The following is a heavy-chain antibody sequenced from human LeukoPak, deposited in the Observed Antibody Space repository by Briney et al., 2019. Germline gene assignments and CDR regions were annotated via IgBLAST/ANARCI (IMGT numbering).Heavy chain of an antibody. Sequence: SETLSLTCTVSGGFSSSYYWSWIRQPPGKGLEWIGYVYYSGSNNYNPSLKSRVTISVDTSKNQFSLKLSSVTAADTAVYYCASNTLDCSGGSCYPGYFQHWGQGTLVTVSS. CDR3: ASNTLDCSGGSCYPGYFQH. CDR2: VYYSGSN. CDR1: GGFSSSYY. J-gene: IGHJ1*01. D-gene: IGHD2-15*01. V-gene: IGHV4-59*01.